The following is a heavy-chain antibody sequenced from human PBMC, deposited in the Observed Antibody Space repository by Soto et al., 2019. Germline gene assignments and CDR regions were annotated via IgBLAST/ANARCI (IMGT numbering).Heavy chain of an antibody. Sequence: ASVKVSCKASGGTFSSYTISWVRQAPGQGLEWMGRIIPILGIANYAQKFQGRVTITADKSTSTAYMELSSLRSEDTAVYYCASQEPKTYYYDISGYYPDNFHHRGQGTPVTVSS. CDR2: IIPILGIA. CDR3: ASQEPKTYYYDISGYYPDNFHH. V-gene: IGHV1-69*02. D-gene: IGHD3-22*01. CDR1: GGTFSSYT. J-gene: IGHJ1*01.